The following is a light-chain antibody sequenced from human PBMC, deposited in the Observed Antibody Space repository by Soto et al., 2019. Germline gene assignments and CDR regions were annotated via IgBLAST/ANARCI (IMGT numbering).Light chain of an antibody. V-gene: IGKV2-30*01. J-gene: IGKJ1*01. CDR2: EVS. CDR3: MQGSHFPPWT. CDR1: QSLVSSDGNTY. Sequence: DVVVTQSPLSLPVTLGQPASISCRSSQSLVSSDGNTYLHWFQQRPGQPPRRLIYEVSKRDSGVPDKFSGSGSGTDFTLKISSVEAEDVGVYYCMQGSHFPPWTFGQGTKVEIK.